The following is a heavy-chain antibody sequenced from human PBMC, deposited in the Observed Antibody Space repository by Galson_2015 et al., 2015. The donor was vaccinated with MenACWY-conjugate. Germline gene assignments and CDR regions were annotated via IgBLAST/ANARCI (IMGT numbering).Heavy chain of an antibody. CDR2: IYYSGST. CDR3: ARRDYGDYGLFDY. D-gene: IGHD4-17*01. Sequence: SETLSLTCTVSGGSISSSSYYWGWIRQPPGKGLEWIGSIYYSGSTYYNPSLKSRVTISVDTSKNRFSLKLSSVTAADTAVYYCARRDYGDYGLFDYWGQGTLVTVSS. CDR1: GGSISSSSYY. V-gene: IGHV4-39*01. J-gene: IGHJ4*02.